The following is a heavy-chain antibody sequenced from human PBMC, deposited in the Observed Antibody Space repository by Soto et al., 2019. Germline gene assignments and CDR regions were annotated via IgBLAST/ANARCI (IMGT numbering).Heavy chain of an antibody. J-gene: IGHJ5*02. CDR2: IIPILGIA. Sequence: QVQLVQSGAEVKKPGSSVKVSCKASGGTFSSYTISWVRQAPGQGLEWMGRIIPILGIANYAQKFQGRVTIIADKPTRTAYLELSSMRSEDTAVYYCASGAAVTTTNSWCDPWGQGTLVTVSS. CDR3: ASGAAVTTTNSWCDP. V-gene: IGHV1-69*02. CDR1: GGTFSSYT. D-gene: IGHD4-17*01.